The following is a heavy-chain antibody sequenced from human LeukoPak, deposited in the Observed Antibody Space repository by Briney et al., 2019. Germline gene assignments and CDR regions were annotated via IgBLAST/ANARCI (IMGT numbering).Heavy chain of an antibody. Sequence: SETLSLTCTVSGVSISDYYWSWIRQPPGKGLEWIGYMFNSGTTKYNPSLKSRVTILVEMPKNQFSLKLNSVTAAEPAMYYCARGGYGLAFEYWGQGTLVTASS. D-gene: IGHD3-10*01. CDR1: GVSISDYY. CDR3: ARGGYGLAFEY. V-gene: IGHV4-59*01. J-gene: IGHJ4*02. CDR2: MFNSGTT.